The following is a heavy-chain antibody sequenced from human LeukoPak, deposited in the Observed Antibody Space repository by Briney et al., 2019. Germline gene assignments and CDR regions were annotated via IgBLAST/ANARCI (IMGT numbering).Heavy chain of an antibody. D-gene: IGHD3-9*01. CDR3: TRAPRADDIFFES. CDR1: GFTFTSYS. CDR2: ITSSSSFI. Sequence: PGGSLRLSCAASGFTFTSYSMNWVRQAPGKGLEWVSYITSSSSFIKYADSVKGRFTISRDNAKNSLYLQMNSLRAEDTAVYYCTRAPRADDIFFESWGQGTLVTVSS. V-gene: IGHV3-21*05. J-gene: IGHJ4*02.